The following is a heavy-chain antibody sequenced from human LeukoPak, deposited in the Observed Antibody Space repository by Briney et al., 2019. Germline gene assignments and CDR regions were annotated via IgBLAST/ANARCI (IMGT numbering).Heavy chain of an antibody. CDR3: ARTYYYDSKRAFDI. V-gene: IGHV4-59*01. D-gene: IGHD3-22*01. CDR1: GFTFSSYA. Sequence: GSLRLFCAASGFTFSSYAMSWVRQAPGKGLEWIGYIYYSGSTNYNPSLKSRVTISVDTSKNQFSLKLSSVTAADTAVYYCARTYYYDSKRAFDIWGQGTMVTVSS. CDR2: IYYSGST. J-gene: IGHJ3*02.